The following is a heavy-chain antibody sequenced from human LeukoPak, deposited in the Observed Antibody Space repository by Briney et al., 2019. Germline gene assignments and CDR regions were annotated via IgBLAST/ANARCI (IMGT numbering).Heavy chain of an antibody. CDR1: GFTFSSYE. CDR3: ARRGGWIGLDY. D-gene: IGHD6-19*01. CDR2: ISNTGSNI. J-gene: IGHJ4*02. Sequence: GGSLRLSCAASGFTFSSYEMNRVRQAPGKGLEWVSYISNTGSNIYYADSVKGRFTISRDNAKNSLYLQMNSSRAEDTAVYYCARRGGWIGLDYWGQGTLVTVSS. V-gene: IGHV3-48*03.